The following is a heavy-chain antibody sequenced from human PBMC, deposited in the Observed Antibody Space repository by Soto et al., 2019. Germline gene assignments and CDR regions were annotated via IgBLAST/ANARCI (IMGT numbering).Heavy chain of an antibody. CDR2: IYHSGTT. V-gene: IGHV4-59*01. J-gene: IGHJ5*02. CDR3: ARENLKWFDX. D-gene: IGHD3-9*01. Sequence: SDTLSLTFTVSGGSISTYYWSWIRQTPGTGLEWIGYIYHSGTTSYNPSLESLVTISIDTSKKQVSLKLTSVTAADTAVYYCARENLKWFDXCGQGTLVT. CDR1: GGSISTYY.